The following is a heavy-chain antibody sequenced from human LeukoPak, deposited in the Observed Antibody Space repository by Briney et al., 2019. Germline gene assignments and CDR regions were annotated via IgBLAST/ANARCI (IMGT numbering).Heavy chain of an antibody. V-gene: IGHV3-23*01. J-gene: IGHJ3*01. Sequence: GVSVSLSCAASGFTFSSYAMSWVRQPAGKVLELVSLISGNGVGTAYADSVKGRFTISRDNSKNTLYLQMNSLRAEDTAVYYCAFRGKVTVTTKGAFDFWGQGTMVTASS. CDR3: AFRGKVTVTTKGAFDF. CDR1: GFTFSSYA. CDR2: ISGNGVGT. D-gene: IGHD4-17*01.